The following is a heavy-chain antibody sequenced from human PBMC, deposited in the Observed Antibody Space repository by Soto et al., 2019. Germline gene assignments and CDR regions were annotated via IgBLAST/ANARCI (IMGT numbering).Heavy chain of an antibody. CDR1: GGSISSSSYY. CDR3: ARKSPTSEYYYYHCMDV. Sequence: QLQLEESGPGLVKPSETLSLTCTVSGGSISSSSYYWAWIRQPPGKGLEWIGYIYYSGSTYYNPSLKSRVTMSVDTSKNQFSLKLSSVTAADTAVYYCARKSPTSEYYYYHCMDVWGQGTTVTVSS. V-gene: IGHV4-39*01. J-gene: IGHJ6*02. CDR2: IYYSGST. D-gene: IGHD5-12*01.